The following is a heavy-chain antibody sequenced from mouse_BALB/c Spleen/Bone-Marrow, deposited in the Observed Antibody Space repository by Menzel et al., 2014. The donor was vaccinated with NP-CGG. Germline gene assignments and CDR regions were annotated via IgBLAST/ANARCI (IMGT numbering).Heavy chain of an antibody. Sequence: QVQLQQSGAELVKPGASVKLSCKSSGYTFTSYYMYWVKQRPGQGLEWIGGINPSNGGTNFNEKSKSKATLTVDKSSSTAYMQLSSLTSEDSAVYYCTREGTFFAYWGQGTLVTVSA. V-gene: IGHV1S81*02. CDR1: GYTFTSYY. J-gene: IGHJ3*01. CDR2: INPSNGGT. CDR3: TREGTFFAY. D-gene: IGHD3-3*01.